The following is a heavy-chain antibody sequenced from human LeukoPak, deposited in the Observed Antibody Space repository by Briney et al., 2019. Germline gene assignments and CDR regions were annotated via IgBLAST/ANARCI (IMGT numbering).Heavy chain of an antibody. D-gene: IGHD5-12*01. CDR2: IKQDGSEK. CDR3: ARLSGATIDFDY. J-gene: IGHJ4*02. CDR1: GFTFSSHW. V-gene: IGHV3-7*01. Sequence: GGSLRLSCAASGFTFSSHWMSWVRQAPGKGLEWVANIKQDGSEKYYVDSVKGRFTISRDNAKNSLYLQMNSLRAEDTAVYYCARLSGATIDFDYWGQGTLVTVSS.